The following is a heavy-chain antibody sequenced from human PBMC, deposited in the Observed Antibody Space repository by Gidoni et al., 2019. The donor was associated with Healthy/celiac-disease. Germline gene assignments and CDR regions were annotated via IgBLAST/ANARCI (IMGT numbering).Heavy chain of an antibody. CDR1: GGSISSYY. CDR2: IYYSGST. D-gene: IGHD6-6*01. CDR3: ARRSSILSDAFDI. V-gene: IGHV4-59*01. J-gene: IGHJ3*02. Sequence: ESGPGLVKPSETLSLTCTVSGGSISSYYWSWIRQPPGKGLEWIGYIYYSGSTNYNPSLKSRVTISVDTSKNQFSLKLSSVTAADTAVYYCARRSSILSDAFDIWGQGTMVTVSS.